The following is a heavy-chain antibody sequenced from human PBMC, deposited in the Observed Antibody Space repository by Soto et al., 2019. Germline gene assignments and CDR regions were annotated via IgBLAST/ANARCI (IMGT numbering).Heavy chain of an antibody. CDR2: ISGYNGKT. J-gene: IGHJ4*02. V-gene: IGHV1-18*01. CDR3: ARDETYTAGWYFDH. CDR1: GYMFNSYG. Sequence: QVQLVQSGAEVKKRGASVKVSCKASGYMFNSYGMSWLRQAPGQGLEWIGWISGYNGKTHLAQKFQGSVPMTTEASTRTVYMELTRLRFDDTALYYCARDETYTAGWYFDHWGQGTLVTVPS. D-gene: IGHD6-19*01.